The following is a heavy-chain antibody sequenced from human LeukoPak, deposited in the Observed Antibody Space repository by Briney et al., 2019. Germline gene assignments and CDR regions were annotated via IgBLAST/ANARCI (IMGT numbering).Heavy chain of an antibody. Sequence: PGGSLRLSCSVSGFTFTNYAMSWIRQPPGKGLEWIGEINHSGSTNYNPSLESRVTISVDTSKNQFSLKLSSVTAADTAVYYCARVHSSGYYYRKNWFDPWGQGTLVTVSS. D-gene: IGHD3-22*01. CDR3: ARVHSSGYYYRKNWFDP. J-gene: IGHJ5*02. CDR1: GFTFTNYA. V-gene: IGHV4-34*01. CDR2: INHSGST.